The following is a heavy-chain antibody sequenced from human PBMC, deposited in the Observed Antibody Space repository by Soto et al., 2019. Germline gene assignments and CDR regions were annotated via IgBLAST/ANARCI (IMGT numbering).Heavy chain of an antibody. Sequence: QVQLVQSGDEVKKPGASVKVSCKASGYIFVNYVIAWVRQAPGQGLEWMGWISPYTGNTHSATKVQGRLTMTTDTSTSTAYMDLGSLPSDDTAVYYCVMVDNYVTPTPQDVWGQGTTVTVSS. J-gene: IGHJ6*02. CDR3: VMVDNYVTPTPQDV. D-gene: IGHD3-16*01. CDR2: ISPYTGNT. V-gene: IGHV1-18*01. CDR1: GYIFVNYV.